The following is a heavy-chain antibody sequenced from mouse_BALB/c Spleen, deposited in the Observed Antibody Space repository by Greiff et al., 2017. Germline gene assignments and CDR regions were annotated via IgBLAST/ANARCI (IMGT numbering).Heavy chain of an antibody. Sequence: DVKLVESGAELVKPGASVKLSCTASGFNIKDTYMHWVKQRPEQGLEWIGRIDPANGNTKYDPKFQGKATITADTSSNTAYLQLSSLTSEDTAVYYCARSFITTARDFDVWGAGTTVTVSS. CDR1: GFNIKDTY. CDR3: ARSFITTARDFDV. V-gene: IGHV14-3*02. D-gene: IGHD1-2*01. J-gene: IGHJ1*01. CDR2: IDPANGNT.